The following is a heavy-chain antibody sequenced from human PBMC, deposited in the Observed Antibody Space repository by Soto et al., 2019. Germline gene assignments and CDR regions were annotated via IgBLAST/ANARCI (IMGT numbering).Heavy chain of an antibody. V-gene: IGHV3-9*01. CDR3: VRSKGGYSYGTPFDY. CDR1: GFTFDDYA. CDR2: ISWISGNI. D-gene: IGHD5-18*01. J-gene: IGHJ4*02. Sequence: EVQLEESGGALVQPGRSLRLSCAASGFTFDDYAMHWVRQVLGKGLEWVSSISWISGNIGYADSVKGRFTTSRDNAKNSLYLQMTSLRPEDTALYYCVRSKGGYSYGTPFDYWGQGTLVTVSS.